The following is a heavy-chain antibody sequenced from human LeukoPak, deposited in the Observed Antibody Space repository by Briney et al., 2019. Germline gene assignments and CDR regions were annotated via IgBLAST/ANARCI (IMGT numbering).Heavy chain of an antibody. V-gene: IGHV3-30*04. CDR3: ARDIGSSGWFYYFDY. D-gene: IGHD6-19*01. CDR1: GFTLSSYA. J-gene: IGHJ4*02. Sequence: GGSLRPSCAASGFTLSSYAMHWVRQAPGKGLEWVAGISYDGSNKYYTDSVKGRFTISRDNSKNTLYLQMNSLRAEDTAVYYCARDIGSSGWFYYFDYWGQGALVTVSS. CDR2: ISYDGSNK.